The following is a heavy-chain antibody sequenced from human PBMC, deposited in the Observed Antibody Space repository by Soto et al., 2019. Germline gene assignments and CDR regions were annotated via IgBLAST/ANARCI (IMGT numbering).Heavy chain of an antibody. D-gene: IGHD2-15*01. V-gene: IGHV3-48*02. Sequence: GGSLRLSCAASGFTFSSYSMNWVRQAPGKGLEWVSYISSSGSTIYHADSVKGRFTISRDNAKNSLYLQMNSLREEDTAVYYCVGERVATRGWFDPWGQGTRVTVSS. CDR2: ISSSGSTI. J-gene: IGHJ5*02. CDR3: VGERVATRGWFDP. CDR1: GFTFSSYS.